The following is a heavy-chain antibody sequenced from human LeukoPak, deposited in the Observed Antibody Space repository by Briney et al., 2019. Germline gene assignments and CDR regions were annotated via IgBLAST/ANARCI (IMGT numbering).Heavy chain of an antibody. V-gene: IGHV1-69-2*01. CDR1: GYTFTDYY. CDR3: AADYDFWSGLFH. D-gene: IGHD3-3*01. CDR2: VDPEDGET. Sequence: GASVNVSCKASGYTFTDYYMHWVQQAPGKGLEWMGRVDPEDGETIYAEKFQGRVTITADTSTDTAYMELSSLRSEDTAVYYCAADYDFWSGLFHWGQGTLVTVSS. J-gene: IGHJ4*02.